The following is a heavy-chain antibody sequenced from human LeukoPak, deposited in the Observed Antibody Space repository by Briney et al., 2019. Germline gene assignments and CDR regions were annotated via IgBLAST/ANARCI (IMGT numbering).Heavy chain of an antibody. D-gene: IGHD6-13*01. V-gene: IGHV3-30*02. CDR3: AKLVADSSSWYFLDYYYGMDV. CDR1: GFTFSTHG. Sequence: PGGSLRLSCAASGFTFSTHGMHWVRQAPGKGLEWVAFIRYDGSNKYYADSVKGRFTISRDNSKNTLYLQMNSLRAEDTAVYYCAKLVADSSSWYFLDYYYGMDVWGQGTTVTVSS. J-gene: IGHJ6*02. CDR2: IRYDGSNK.